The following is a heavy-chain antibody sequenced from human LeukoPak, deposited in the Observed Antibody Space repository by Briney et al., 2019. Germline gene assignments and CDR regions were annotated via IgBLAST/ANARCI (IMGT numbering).Heavy chain of an antibody. J-gene: IGHJ6*03. CDR3: ARDHHYYYYMDV. CDR2: IYSGGST. V-gene: IGHV3-53*01. Sequence: VGSLRLSCAASGFTVSSNYMSWVRQAPGKGLEWVSVIYSGGSTYYADSVKGRFTISRDNSKNTLYLQMNSLRAEDTAVYYCARDHHYYYYMDVWGKGTTVTISS. CDR1: GFTVSSNY.